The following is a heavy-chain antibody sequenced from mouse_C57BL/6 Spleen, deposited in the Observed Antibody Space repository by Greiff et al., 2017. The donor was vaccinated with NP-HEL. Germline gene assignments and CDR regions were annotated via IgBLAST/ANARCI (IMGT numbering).Heavy chain of an antibody. CDR2: ISYDGSN. J-gene: IGHJ1*03. CDR1: GYSITSGYY. V-gene: IGHV3-6*01. CDR3: ARGHYYGSSYWYFDV. Sequence: EVKLQESGPGLVKPSQSLSLTCSVTGYSITSGYYWNWIRQFPGNKLEWMGYISYDGSNNYNPSLKNRISITRDTSKNQFFLKLNSVTTEDTATYYGARGHYYGSSYWYFDVWGTGTTVTVSS. D-gene: IGHD1-1*01.